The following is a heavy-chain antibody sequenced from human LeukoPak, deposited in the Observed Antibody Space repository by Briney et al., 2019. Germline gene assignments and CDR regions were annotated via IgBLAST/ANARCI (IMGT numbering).Heavy chain of an antibody. CDR1: GYTFTGYY. J-gene: IGHJ4*02. CDR2: ISAYNGNT. D-gene: IGHD4-17*01. Sequence: ASVKVSCKASGYTFTGYYMHWVRQAPGQGLEWMGWISAYNGNTNYAQKLQGRVTMTTDTSTSTAYMELRSLRSDDTAVYYCARTYGDYGLDDYWGQGTLVTVSS. CDR3: ARTYGDYGLDDY. V-gene: IGHV1-18*04.